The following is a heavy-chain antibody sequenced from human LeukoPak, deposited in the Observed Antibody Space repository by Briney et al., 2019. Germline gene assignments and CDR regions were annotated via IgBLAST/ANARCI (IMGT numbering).Heavy chain of an antibody. Sequence: PGWSLRLSCAASGFTFSSYEMNWVRQAPGKGLEWVSYISSSCSTIYYADSVKGRFTISRDNAKNSLYLQMNSLRAEDTAVYYCARSSPPNIAVASSKDSYYYYGMDVWGQGTTVTVSS. J-gene: IGHJ6*02. CDR1: GFTFSSYE. CDR3: ARSSPPNIAVASSKDSYYYYGMDV. V-gene: IGHV3-48*03. CDR2: ISSSCSTI. D-gene: IGHD6-19*01.